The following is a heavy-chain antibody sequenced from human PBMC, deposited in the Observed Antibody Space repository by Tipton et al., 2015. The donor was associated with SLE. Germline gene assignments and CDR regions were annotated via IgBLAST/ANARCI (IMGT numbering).Heavy chain of an antibody. CDR2: ISSSSSYI. V-gene: IGHV3-21*03. CDR3: ARGFCRTPNCAFGD. D-gene: IGHD2-2*01. J-gene: IGHJ4*02. CDR1: GFTFSSYS. Sequence: SLRLSCAASGFTFSSYSMNWVRQAPGKGLEWVSSISSSSSYIHYADSVKGRFTISRDNAKNSLCLQMNSLRAEDTAVYYCARGFCRTPNCAFGDWGQGTLVTVSS.